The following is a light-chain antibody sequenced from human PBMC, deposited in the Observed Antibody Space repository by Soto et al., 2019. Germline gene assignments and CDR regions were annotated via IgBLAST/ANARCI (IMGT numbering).Light chain of an antibody. Sequence: EIVLTQSPGTLSLSPGERATLSCRASQSVGSIYLAWYQQKVGQAPRLLIYGASNRATGIPDRFSGSGSGTDFTLTISRLEPEDFALYICQQYDGSPITFGQGTRLEI. CDR2: GAS. V-gene: IGKV3-20*01. CDR3: QQYDGSPIT. CDR1: QSVGSIY. J-gene: IGKJ5*01.